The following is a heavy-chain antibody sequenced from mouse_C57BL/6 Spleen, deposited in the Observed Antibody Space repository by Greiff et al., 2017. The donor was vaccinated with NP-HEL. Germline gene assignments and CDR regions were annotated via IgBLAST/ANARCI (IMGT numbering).Heavy chain of an antibody. V-gene: IGHV1-26*01. CDR2: INPNNGGT. Sequence: VQLQQSGPELVKPGASVKISCKASGYTFTDYYMNWVKQSHGKSLEWIGDINPNNGGTSYNQKFKGKATLTVDKSSSTAYMELRSLTSEDSAVYYCARSAVVAEVDYWGQGTTLTVSS. CDR1: GYTFTDYY. D-gene: IGHD1-1*01. CDR3: ARSAVVAEVDY. J-gene: IGHJ2*01.